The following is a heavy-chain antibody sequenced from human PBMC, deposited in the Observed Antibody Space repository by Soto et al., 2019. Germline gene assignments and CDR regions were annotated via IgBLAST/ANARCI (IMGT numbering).Heavy chain of an antibody. CDR1: GFTFNNYA. J-gene: IGHJ4*02. D-gene: IGHD4-17*01. CDR3: AKGASTTVFAFNDY. V-gene: IGHV3-9*01. CDR2: VSWNSGNL. Sequence: EVQLVESGGGLVQPGRSLRLSCAASGFTFNNYAMHWVRQGPGKGLEWVSSVSWNSGNLGYADSVKGRFTISRDNDKNSVYLQMNRLRGEDTALYYCAKGASTTVFAFNDYWGQGTLVTVSS.